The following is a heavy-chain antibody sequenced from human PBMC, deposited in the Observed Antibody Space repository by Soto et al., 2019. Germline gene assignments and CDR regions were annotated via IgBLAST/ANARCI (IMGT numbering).Heavy chain of an antibody. CDR3: AKAWRIAAAEPKRDY. CDR2: IHYNGNT. Sequence: SETLSLTCTVSGDSISSYSWSWIRQPPGKGLEWIGNIHYNGNTKYSPSLKSRVTMSVDTSKNQFSLKLTSVTAADTAVYYCAKAWRIAAAEPKRDYWGQGTLVTVSS. CDR1: GDSISSYS. D-gene: IGHD6-13*01. V-gene: IGHV4-59*01. J-gene: IGHJ4*02.